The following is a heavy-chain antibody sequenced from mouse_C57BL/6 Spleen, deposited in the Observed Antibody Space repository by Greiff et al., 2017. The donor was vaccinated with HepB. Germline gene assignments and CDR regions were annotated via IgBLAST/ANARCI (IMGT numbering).Heavy chain of an antibody. CDR1: GFTFSDYY. D-gene: IGHD2-3*01. V-gene: IGHV5-12*01. CDR3: ARRGYDGYAMDY. J-gene: IGHJ4*01. Sequence: DVKLQESGGGLVQPGGSLKLSCAASGFTFSDYYMYWVRQTPEKRLEWVAYISNGGGSTYYPDTVKGRFTISRDNAKNTLYLQMSRLKSEDTAMYYCARRGYDGYAMDYWGQGTSVTVSS. CDR2: ISNGGGST.